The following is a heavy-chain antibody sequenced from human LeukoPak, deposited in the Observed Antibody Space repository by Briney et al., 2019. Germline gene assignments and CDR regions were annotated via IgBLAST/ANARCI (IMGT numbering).Heavy chain of an antibody. CDR3: ARVGPPRGTAILYYYYYGMDV. J-gene: IGHJ6*02. V-gene: IGHV4-59*01. Sequence: SETLSLTCTVSGGSISSYYWSWIRQPPGKGLEWIGYIYYSGSTNYNPSLKSRVTISVDTSKNQFSLKLSSVTAADTAVYYCARVGPPRGTAILYYYYYGMDVWGQGTTVTVSS. CDR1: GGSISSYY. D-gene: IGHD5-18*01. CDR2: IYYSGST.